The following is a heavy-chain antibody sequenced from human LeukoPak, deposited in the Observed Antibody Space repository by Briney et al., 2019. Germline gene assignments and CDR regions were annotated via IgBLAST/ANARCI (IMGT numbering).Heavy chain of an antibody. V-gene: IGHV3-23*01. D-gene: IGHD2-2*02. CDR3: ASATKYPSDYYYYYYMDV. Sequence: GGSLRLSCAASGFTFSDHYMDWVRQAPGKGLEWVSAISGSGGSTYYADSVKGRFTIFRDNSKNTLYLQMNSLRAEDTAVYYCASATKYPSDYYYYYYMDVWGKGTTVTVSS. CDR2: ISGSGGST. CDR1: GFTFSDHY. J-gene: IGHJ6*03.